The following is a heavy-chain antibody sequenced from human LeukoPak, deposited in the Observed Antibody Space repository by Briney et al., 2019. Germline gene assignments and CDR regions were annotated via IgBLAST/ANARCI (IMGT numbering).Heavy chain of an antibody. CDR2: ISAYNGNT. CDR3: ARDQHYGDYVNWFDP. D-gene: IGHD4-17*01. Sequence: ASVKVSCKASGYTFTSYGISWVRQAPGQGLEWMGWISAYNGNTNYAQKVQGIVTMTTDTSTSTAYMELRSLRSDDTAVYYCARDQHYGDYVNWFDPWGQGTLVTVSS. CDR1: GYTFTSYG. J-gene: IGHJ5*02. V-gene: IGHV1-18*01.